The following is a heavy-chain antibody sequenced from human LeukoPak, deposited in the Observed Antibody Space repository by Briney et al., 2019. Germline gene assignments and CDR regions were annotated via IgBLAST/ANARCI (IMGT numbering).Heavy chain of an antibody. CDR1: EYTFTRYD. D-gene: IGHD6-19*01. CDR2: MNPKSGNT. CDR3: ARSADSSGCHTYYYGMDV. Sequence: ASVKVSCKASEYTFTRYDINWVRQATGQGLEWMGWMNPKSGNTGYAQKFQGRVTMTRNTSISTAYMELSSLRSEDTAVYYCARSADSSGCHTYYYGMDVWGQGTTVTVSS. J-gene: IGHJ6*02. V-gene: IGHV1-8*01.